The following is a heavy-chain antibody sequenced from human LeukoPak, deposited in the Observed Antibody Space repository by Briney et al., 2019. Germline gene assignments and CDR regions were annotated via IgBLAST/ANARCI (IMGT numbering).Heavy chain of an antibody. CDR3: AKSSFRGAIAAAGVDY. CDR1: GYSFTTNW. Sequence: GESLKISCKASGYSFTTNWIGWVRQMPGQGLEWMGIIFPGDSDTRYSPSFQGQVTISADKSISTAYLQWRSLKASDTAIYYCAKSSFRGAIAAAGVDYWGQGTLATVSS. CDR2: IFPGDSDT. V-gene: IGHV5-51*01. J-gene: IGHJ4*02. D-gene: IGHD6-13*01.